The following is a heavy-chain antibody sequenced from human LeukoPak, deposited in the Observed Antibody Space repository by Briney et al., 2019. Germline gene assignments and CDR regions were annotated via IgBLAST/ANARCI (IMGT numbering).Heavy chain of an antibody. CDR2: IYPGDSDT. CDR1: GYSFTSYW. V-gene: IGHV5-51*01. Sequence: GESLKISCKGSGYSFTSYWIGWVRQMPGKGLEWMGIIYPGDSDTRYSPSFQGQVTIPADKSISTAYLQWSSLKASDTAMYYCARLAVVPLEVQAADPRSLDYYYYGMDVWGKGTTVTVSS. D-gene: IGHD2-2*01. J-gene: IGHJ6*04. CDR3: ARLAVVPLEVQAADPRSLDYYYYGMDV.